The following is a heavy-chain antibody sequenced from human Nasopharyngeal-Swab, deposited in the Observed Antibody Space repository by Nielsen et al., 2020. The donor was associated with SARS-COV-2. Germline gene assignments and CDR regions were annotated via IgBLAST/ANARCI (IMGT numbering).Heavy chain of an antibody. D-gene: IGHD5-24*01. CDR2: IYYSGST. CDR1: GGSISSGGYY. Sequence: SETLSLTCTVSGGSISSGGYYWSWIRQHPGKGLEWIGYIYYSGSTYYNPSLKSRVTISVDTSKNQFSLKLSSVTAADTAVYYCAKSKGMADAFDIWGQGTMVTVSS. J-gene: IGHJ3*02. V-gene: IGHV4-31*03. CDR3: AKSKGMADAFDI.